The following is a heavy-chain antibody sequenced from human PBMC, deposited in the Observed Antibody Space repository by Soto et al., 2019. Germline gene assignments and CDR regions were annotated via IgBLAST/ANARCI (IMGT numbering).Heavy chain of an antibody. V-gene: IGHV3-73*01. CDR1: GFTFSGSA. CDR2: IRSKANSYAT. Sequence: GGSLRLSCAASGFTFSGSAMHWVRQASGKGLEWVGRIRSKANSYATAYAASVKGRFTISRDDSKNTAYLQMNSLKTEDTAVYYCGGYSGYDYDQGYYYYYYMDVWGKGTTVTVSS. CDR3: GGYSGYDYDQGYYYYYYMDV. J-gene: IGHJ6*03. D-gene: IGHD5-12*01.